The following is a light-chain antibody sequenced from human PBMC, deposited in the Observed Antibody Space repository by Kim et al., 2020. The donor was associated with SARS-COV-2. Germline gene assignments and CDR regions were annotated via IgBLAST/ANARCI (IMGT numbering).Light chain of an antibody. V-gene: IGKV1-33*01. CDR2: DAS. J-gene: IGKJ2*01. CDR1: QDISNN. Sequence: SAYVGDRVTITCQASQDISNNLNWYQQKSGEGPKLLIYDASSLDTGVPSKFSGRGSGTDFTFTINNLEPEDTATYFCQHYYGFPYTFGQVTKLEI. CDR3: QHYYGFPYT.